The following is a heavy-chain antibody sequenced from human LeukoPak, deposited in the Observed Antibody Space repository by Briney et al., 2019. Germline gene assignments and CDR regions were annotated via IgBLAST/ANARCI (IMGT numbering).Heavy chain of an antibody. Sequence: GGSLSLSCAASGFTFSSYSMNWVRQAPGKGLEWVSSISSSSSYIYYADSAKGRFTISRDNAKNSLYLQMNSLRAEDTAVYYCASVKIAVAGEYFDYWGQGTLVTVSS. CDR3: ASVKIAVAGEYFDY. CDR1: GFTFSSYS. V-gene: IGHV3-21*01. J-gene: IGHJ4*02. D-gene: IGHD6-19*01. CDR2: ISSSSSYI.